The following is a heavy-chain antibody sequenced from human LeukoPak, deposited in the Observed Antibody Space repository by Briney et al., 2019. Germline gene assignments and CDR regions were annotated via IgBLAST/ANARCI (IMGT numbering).Heavy chain of an antibody. D-gene: IGHD1-1*01. CDR1: GFTFSSYG. V-gene: IGHV3-33*01. CDR2: IWYDGGNK. J-gene: IGHJ4*02. CDR3: ARCAERIHDPENYFDY. Sequence: QPGRSLRLSCAASGFTFSSYGMHWVRQAPGKGLEWVAVIWYDGGNKYYADSVKGRFTISRDNSKNTLFLQMNSLRAEDTAVYYCARCAERIHDPENYFDYWGQGTLVTVSS.